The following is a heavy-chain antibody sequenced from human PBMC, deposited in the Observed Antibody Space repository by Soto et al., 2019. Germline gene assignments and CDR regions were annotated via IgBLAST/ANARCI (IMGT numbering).Heavy chain of an antibody. J-gene: IGHJ6*02. CDR1: GYTFTGYY. D-gene: IGHD3-22*01. CDR2: INPNSGGT. CDR3: ARDKVETTNYYDSSGYYYYYGMDV. V-gene: IGHV1-2*02. Sequence: ASVKVSCKASGYTFTGYYMHWVRQAPGQGLEWMGWINPNSGGTNYAQKFQGRVTMTRDTSISTAYMELSRLRSDDTAVYYCARDKVETTNYYDSSGYYYYYGMDVWGQGTTVTVSS.